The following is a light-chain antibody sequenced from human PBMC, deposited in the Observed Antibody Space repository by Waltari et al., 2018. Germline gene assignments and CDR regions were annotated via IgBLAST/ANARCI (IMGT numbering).Light chain of an antibody. J-gene: IGLJ2*01. CDR3: GSYTSSSTVV. Sequence: QSALTQPASVSGSPGQSISISCTRSSRAGGCHHYVYLYQQHPGKAPRLMIYDVSNRPSGVSSRFSGSKSGNTASLTITGRQTEDEADYYCGSYTSSSTVVFGGGTKVTVL. CDR2: DVS. CDR1: SRAGGCHHY. V-gene: IGLV2-14*03.